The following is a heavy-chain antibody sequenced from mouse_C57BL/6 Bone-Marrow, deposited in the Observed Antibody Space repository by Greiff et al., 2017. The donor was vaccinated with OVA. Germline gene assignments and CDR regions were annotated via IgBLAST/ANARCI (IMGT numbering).Heavy chain of an antibody. V-gene: IGHV1-55*01. CDR2: IYPGSGST. J-gene: IGHJ4*01. Sequence: QVQLQQPGAELVKPGASVKMSCKASGYTFTSYWITWVKQRPGQGLEWIGDIYPGSGSTNYNEKFKSKATLTVDTSSSTAYMQRSSLTSEDSAVYYCAREGDPDAMDYWGQGTSVTVSS. CDR1: GYTFTSYW. CDR3: AREGDPDAMDY. D-gene: IGHD3-3*01.